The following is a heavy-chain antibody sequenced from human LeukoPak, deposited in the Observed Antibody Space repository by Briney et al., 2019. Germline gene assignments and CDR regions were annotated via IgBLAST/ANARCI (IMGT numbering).Heavy chain of an antibody. CDR2: MNPNSGNT. CDR1: GYTFTSYD. Sequence: ASVKVSRKASGYTFTSYDINWVRQATGQGLEWMGWMNPNSGNTGYAQKFQGRVTMTRNTSISTAYMELSSLRSEDTAVYYCARADYYDSSGYWVGYYYYGMDVWGQGTTVTVSS. J-gene: IGHJ6*02. V-gene: IGHV1-8*01. CDR3: ARADYYDSSGYWVGYYYYGMDV. D-gene: IGHD3-22*01.